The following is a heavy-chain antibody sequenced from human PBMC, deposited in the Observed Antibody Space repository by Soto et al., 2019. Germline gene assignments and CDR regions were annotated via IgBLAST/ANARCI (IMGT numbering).Heavy chain of an antibody. Sequence: SETLSLTCAVYGGSFSGYYWSWIRQPPGKGLEWIGEINHSGSTNYNPSPKSRVTISVDTSKNQFSLKLSSVTAADTAVYYCARGTVVVVAATPCFDCWGQGTLVTVSS. D-gene: IGHD2-15*01. J-gene: IGHJ4*02. CDR3: ARGTVVVVAATPCFDC. V-gene: IGHV4-34*01. CDR1: GGSFSGYY. CDR2: INHSGST.